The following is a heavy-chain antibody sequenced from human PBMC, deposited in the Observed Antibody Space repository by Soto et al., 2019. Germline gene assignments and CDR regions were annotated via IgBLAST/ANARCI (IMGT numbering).Heavy chain of an antibody. CDR3: TRLSPGGTSPAYYFDY. D-gene: IGHD1-26*01. V-gene: IGHV5-51*01. J-gene: IGHJ4*02. Sequence: GESLKISCKGSGYSFTNYWSAWVRQMSGKGLEWMGSIYPGDSDTRYSPSFRGQVTISADKSISTAYLQWSSLKASDSAMFFCTRLSPGGTSPAYYFDYWGQGPLVTVTS. CDR2: IYPGDSDT. CDR1: GYSFTNYW.